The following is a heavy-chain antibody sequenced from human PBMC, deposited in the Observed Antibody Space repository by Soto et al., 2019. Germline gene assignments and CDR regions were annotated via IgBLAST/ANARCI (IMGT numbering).Heavy chain of an antibody. D-gene: IGHD6-19*01. CDR2: IRKDGGEK. J-gene: IGHJ4*02. V-gene: IGHV3-7*03. Sequence: EVQLVESGGGLVQPGESLRLSCAASGFSISSYWMNWVRQAPGKGLEWVAIIRKDGGEKYYVDSVEGRFTISRDNANNSLYLQMNSPRGENTAVYYCAAGSGWLIDYWGRGTLVTVSS. CDR3: AAGSGWLIDY. CDR1: GFSISSYW.